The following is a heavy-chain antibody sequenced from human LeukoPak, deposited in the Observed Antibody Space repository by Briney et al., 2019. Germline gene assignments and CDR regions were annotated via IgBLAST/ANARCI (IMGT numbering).Heavy chain of an antibody. D-gene: IGHD3-16*01. V-gene: IGHV3-30*02. CDR1: GFSFSSYG. Sequence: GGSLRLSCATSGFSFSSYGMHWVRQAPGKGLEWVAFIRYDGSDKYYADSVKGRFTISRDNAKNTLYLQMNSLRAEDTAVYYCARDYEFDYWGQGTLVTVSS. J-gene: IGHJ4*02. CDR3: ARDYEFDY. CDR2: IRYDGSDK.